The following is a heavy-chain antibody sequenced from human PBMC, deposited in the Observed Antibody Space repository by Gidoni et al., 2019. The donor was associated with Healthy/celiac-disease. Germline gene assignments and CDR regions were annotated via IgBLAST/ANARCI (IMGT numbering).Heavy chain of an antibody. CDR3: TRLGYYDFWSGYRFDFDY. CDR1: GFTLGDYA. CDR2: SRSKAYGGTT. D-gene: IGHD3-3*01. Sequence: EVQLVESGGGLVQPGRSLRLACTASGFTLGDYAMSWFRQAPGKGLEWVGFSRSKAYGGTTEYAASVKGRFTISRDDSKSIAYLQMNSLKTEDTAVYYCTRLGYYDFWSGYRFDFDYWGQGTLVTVSS. J-gene: IGHJ4*02. V-gene: IGHV3-49*03.